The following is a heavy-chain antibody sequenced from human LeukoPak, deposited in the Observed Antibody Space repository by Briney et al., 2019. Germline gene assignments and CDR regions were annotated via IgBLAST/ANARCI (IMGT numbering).Heavy chain of an antibody. CDR2: IYHSGST. V-gene: IGHV4-38-2*02. CDR3: ARDRHYYDSSGYLL. CDR1: GYSISSGYY. Sequence: SETLSLTCTVSGYSISSGYYWGWIRQPPGKGLEWIGSIYHSGSTYYNPSLKSRVTISVDTSKNQFSLKLSSVTAADTAVYYCARDRHYYDSSGYLLWGQGTLVTVSS. D-gene: IGHD3-22*01. J-gene: IGHJ4*02.